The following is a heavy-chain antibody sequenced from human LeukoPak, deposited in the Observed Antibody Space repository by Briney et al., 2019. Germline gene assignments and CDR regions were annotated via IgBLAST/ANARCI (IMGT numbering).Heavy chain of an antibody. CDR2: IYYSGST. CDR3: ARVVPYFDNWNYYFDY. D-gene: IGHD1-7*01. V-gene: IGHV4-59*11. Sequence: SETLSLTCTVSGGSISSHYWSWIRQPPGKGLEWIGYIYYSGSTNYNPSLKSRVTISVDTSKNQFSLKLSSVTAADTAVYYCARVVPYFDNWNYYFDYWGRGTLVTVSS. CDR1: GGSISSHY. J-gene: IGHJ4*02.